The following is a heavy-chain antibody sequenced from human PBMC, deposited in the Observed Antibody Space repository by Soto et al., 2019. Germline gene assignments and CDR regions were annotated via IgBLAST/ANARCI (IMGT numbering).Heavy chain of an antibody. CDR3: ARGSTDSYPGSRIFDF. J-gene: IGHJ4*02. Sequence: HPGGSLRLSCVASGLTFGSRAMTWVRQAQGEGLQWVSTITDTGGDAKYADSVRGRFVISRDNSKKTLYLQMTSLTAEDSAMYYCARGSTDSYPGSRIFDFWGRGTLVTVSS. D-gene: IGHD3-10*01. V-gene: IGHV3-23*01. CDR1: GLTFGSRA. CDR2: ITDTGGDA.